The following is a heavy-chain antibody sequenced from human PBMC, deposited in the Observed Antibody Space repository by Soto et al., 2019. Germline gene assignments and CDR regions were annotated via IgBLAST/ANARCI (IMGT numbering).Heavy chain of an antibody. J-gene: IGHJ4*02. Sequence: EVQLLESGGDLVQPGGSLRLSCAASGFTFRNYAMTWVRQAPGKGLEWVSSISSGGDNTWYADSVKGRFTISRDNSRDTLYLHMNTLRGDDTAIFYCAKVQLEHSNCGGGYLSDYWGQGTLVTVSS. CDR1: GFTFRNYA. CDR2: ISSGGDNT. CDR3: AKVQLEHSNCGGGYLSDY. D-gene: IGHD1-1*01. V-gene: IGHV3-23*01.